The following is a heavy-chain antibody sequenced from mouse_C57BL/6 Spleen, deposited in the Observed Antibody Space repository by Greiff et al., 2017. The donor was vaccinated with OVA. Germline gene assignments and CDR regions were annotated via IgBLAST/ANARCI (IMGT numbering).Heavy chain of an antibody. CDR3: ARSYDYYWYFGV. CDR1: GFTFSSYG. V-gene: IGHV5-6*01. Sequence: EVQVVESGGDLVKPGGSLKLSCAASGFTFSSYGMSWVRQTPDKRLEWVANISSGGGYTYYPDSVKGRSTFSRDNAKNTLYLQMSSLKSEDTAMYYCARSYDYYWYFGVWGTGTTVTVAS. J-gene: IGHJ1*03. D-gene: IGHD2-4*01. CDR2: ISSGGGYT.